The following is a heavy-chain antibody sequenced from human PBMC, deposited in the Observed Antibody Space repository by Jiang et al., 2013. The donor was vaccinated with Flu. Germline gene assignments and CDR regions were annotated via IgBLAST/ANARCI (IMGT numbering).Heavy chain of an antibody. CDR3: ARAPFKFYDSSGYPLGWFDP. Sequence: GAEVKKPGASVKVSCKASGYTFSNYVMHWVRQAPGQRPEWMGWINAANGNTKYSQNLQGRVTITSDTSASTVYMELSSLRPEDTAVYFCARAPFKFYDSSGYPLGWFDPWGQGTLVTVSS. D-gene: IGHD3-22*01. J-gene: IGHJ5*02. V-gene: IGHV1-3*01. CDR1: GYTFSNYV. CDR2: INAANGNT.